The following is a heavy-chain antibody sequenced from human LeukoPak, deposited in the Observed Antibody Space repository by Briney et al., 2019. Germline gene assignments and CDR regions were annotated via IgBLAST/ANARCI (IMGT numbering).Heavy chain of an antibody. CDR2: ISGSGGST. CDR3: AKGVSHYDILTGYPL. D-gene: IGHD3-9*01. J-gene: IGHJ4*02. CDR1: GFTFSSYA. Sequence: GGSLRLSCAASGFTFSSYAMSWVRQAPGKGLEWVSAISGSGGSTYYADSVKGRFTISRDNSKSTLYLQMNSLRAEDTAVYYCAKGVSHYDILTGYPLWGQGTLVTVSS. V-gene: IGHV3-23*01.